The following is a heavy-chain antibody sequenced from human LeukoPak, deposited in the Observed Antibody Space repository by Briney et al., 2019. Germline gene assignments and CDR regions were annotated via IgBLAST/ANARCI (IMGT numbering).Heavy chain of an antibody. J-gene: IGHJ5*02. Sequence: SETLSLTCTVFGGSISNYYWTWIRQPPGKAVEWIGYISYSGGTNYNPSLKSRVTISVDTSKNQFSLNSNSVTTADTAVYYCARGNGWYYPWGQGTLVTVSS. V-gene: IGHV4-59*01. D-gene: IGHD2-8*01. CDR3: ARGNGWYYP. CDR1: GGSISNYY. CDR2: ISYSGGT.